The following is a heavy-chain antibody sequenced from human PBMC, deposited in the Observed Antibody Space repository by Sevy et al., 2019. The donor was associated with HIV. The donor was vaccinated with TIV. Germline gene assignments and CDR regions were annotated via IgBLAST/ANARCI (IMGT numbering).Heavy chain of an antibody. CDR1: GYSISSAYS. V-gene: IGHV4-38-2*01. Sequence: SETLSLTCAVSGYSISSAYSWGWIRQPPGKGLEWIGNIYHSGSTYYNPSLNSRVTISVDTSKNQFSLKLNSVTAADTAVYYCAGFGRLFIRSGDTFEIWGQGTMVTVSS. CDR3: AGFGRLFIRSGDTFEI. CDR2: IYHSGST. D-gene: IGHD3-9*01. J-gene: IGHJ3*02.